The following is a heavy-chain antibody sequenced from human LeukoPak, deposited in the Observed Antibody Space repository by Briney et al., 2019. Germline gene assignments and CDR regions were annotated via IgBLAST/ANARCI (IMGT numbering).Heavy chain of an antibody. Sequence: PSETLSLTCAVYGGSFSGYYWSWIRQPPGKGLEWIGEINHSGSTNYNPSLKSRVTISVDTSKNQFSLKLSSVTAADTAVYYCARDLFGGLDYWGQGTLVTVSS. V-gene: IGHV4-34*01. CDR2: INHSGST. CDR1: GGSFSGYY. J-gene: IGHJ4*02. CDR3: ARDLFGGLDY. D-gene: IGHD3-16*01.